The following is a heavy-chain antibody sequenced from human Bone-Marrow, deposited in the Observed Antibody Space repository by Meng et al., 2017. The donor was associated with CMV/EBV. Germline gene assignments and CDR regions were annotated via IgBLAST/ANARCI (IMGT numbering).Heavy chain of an antibody. D-gene: IGHD3-10*01. J-gene: IGHJ6*02. Sequence: ASVKVSCKASGYTFTSYGISWVRQAPGQGLEWMGWISAYNGNTNYAQKLQGRVTMTTDTSTSTAYMELRSLRSDDTAVYYCARDAYGFGPLYYYYGMDVWAQGTTVTVSS. V-gene: IGHV1-18*01. CDR1: GYTFTSYG. CDR2: ISAYNGNT. CDR3: ARDAYGFGPLYYYYGMDV.